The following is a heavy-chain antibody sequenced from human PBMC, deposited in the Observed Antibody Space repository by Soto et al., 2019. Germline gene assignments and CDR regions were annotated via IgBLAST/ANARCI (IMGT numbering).Heavy chain of an antibody. CDR2: ISYDGSNK. Sequence: ESGGGVVQPGRSLRLSCAASGFTFSSYAMHWVRQAPGKGLEWVAVISYDGSNKYYADSVKGRFTISRDNSKNTLYLQMNSLRAEDTAVYYCARDYYGSGSYFSYYYYYGMDVWGQGTTVTVSS. D-gene: IGHD3-10*01. V-gene: IGHV3-30-3*01. CDR3: ARDYYGSGSYFSYYYYYGMDV. J-gene: IGHJ6*02. CDR1: GFTFSSYA.